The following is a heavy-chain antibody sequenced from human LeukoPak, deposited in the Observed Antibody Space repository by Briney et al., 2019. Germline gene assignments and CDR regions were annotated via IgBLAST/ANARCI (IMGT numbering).Heavy chain of an antibody. V-gene: IGHV3-23*01. CDR3: AKLHNLNSDY. CDR2: ISATGLST. D-gene: IGHD1-14*01. Sequence: GGSLRLSCAASGFTFRSYGLSWVRRAPGKGLAWVSFISATGLSTYYADSVKGRFTISRDNSKNTLYLQMNSLRAEDTAVYYCAKLHNLNSDYWGQGTLVTVSS. J-gene: IGHJ4*02. CDR1: GFTFRSYG.